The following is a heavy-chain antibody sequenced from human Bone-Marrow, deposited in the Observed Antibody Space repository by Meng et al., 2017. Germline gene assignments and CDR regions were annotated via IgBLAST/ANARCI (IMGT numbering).Heavy chain of an antibody. CDR1: GFTFSSYA. J-gene: IGHJ3*02. CDR3: AREEEDYYGSGNAFDI. CDR2: ISYDGSNK. V-gene: IGHV3-30*04. D-gene: IGHD3-10*01. Sequence: GESLKISCAASGFTFSSYAMHWVRQAPGKGLEWVAVISYDGSNKYYADSVKGRFTISRDNSKNTLYLQMNSLRAEDTAVYYCAREEEDYYGSGNAFDIWGQGTMVT.